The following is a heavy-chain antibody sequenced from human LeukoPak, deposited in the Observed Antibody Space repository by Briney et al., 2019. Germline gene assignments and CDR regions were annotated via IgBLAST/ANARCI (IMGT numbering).Heavy chain of an antibody. CDR3: AAQPCINGICYLDY. J-gene: IGHJ4*02. D-gene: IGHD2-8*01. CDR1: GFTFSSYG. Sequence: PGRSLRLSCAASGFTFSSYGMHWVRQAPGKGLEWVTVISYHARDQFYADSVKGRFTVSRDNSRNTLYLQMDSLRAEDSAVYYCAAQPCINGICYLDYWGQGTLVTVSS. CDR2: ISYHARDQ. V-gene: IGHV3-30*03.